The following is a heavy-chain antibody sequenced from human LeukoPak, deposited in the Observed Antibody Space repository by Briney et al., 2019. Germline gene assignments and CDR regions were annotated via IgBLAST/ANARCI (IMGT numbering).Heavy chain of an antibody. D-gene: IGHD6-19*01. V-gene: IGHV3-53*01. CDR2: IYSGGST. J-gene: IGHJ4*02. CDR3: AREGKVGGGWSVYYFDY. Sequence: GGSLRLSCAASGFTVSSNYTSWVRQAPGKGLEWVSVIYSGGSTYYADSVKGRFTISRDNSKNTLYLQMNSLRAEDTAVYYCAREGKVGGGWSVYYFDYWGQGTLVTVSS. CDR1: GFTVSSNY.